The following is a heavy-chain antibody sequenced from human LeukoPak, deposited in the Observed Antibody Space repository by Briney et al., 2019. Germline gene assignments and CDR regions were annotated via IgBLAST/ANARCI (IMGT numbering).Heavy chain of an antibody. Sequence: GGSLRLSCAASGFTLSSFAMNWVRQAPGKGLEWVSAISGSGGTTFYADSVKGRLTISRDNSKNTLYLHVNSLRAEDTAVYYCVKRTVNYPFDFWGQGTLVTVSS. CDR1: GFTLSSFA. CDR3: VKRTVNYPFDF. D-gene: IGHD1-7*01. V-gene: IGHV3-23*01. CDR2: ISGSGGTT. J-gene: IGHJ4*02.